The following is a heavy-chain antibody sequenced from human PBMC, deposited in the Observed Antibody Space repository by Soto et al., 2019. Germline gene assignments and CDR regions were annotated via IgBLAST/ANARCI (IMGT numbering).Heavy chain of an antibody. Sequence: PGGSLRLSCAASGFTFSTYSINWVRQAPGKGLEWISYISDNSSVIYYADAVKGRFTISRDNAKNSLYLQMNSLRDEDTAVYYCARDRDAYCSTGICSGTYFDYLGQGTMVAVSS. V-gene: IGHV3-48*02. CDR3: ARDRDAYCSTGICSGTYFDY. CDR1: GFTFSTYS. D-gene: IGHD2-8*01. CDR2: ISDNSSVI. J-gene: IGHJ4*02.